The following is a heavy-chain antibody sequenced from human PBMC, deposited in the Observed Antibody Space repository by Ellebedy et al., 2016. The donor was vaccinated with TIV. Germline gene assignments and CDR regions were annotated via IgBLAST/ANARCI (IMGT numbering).Heavy chain of an antibody. V-gene: IGHV3-23*01. D-gene: IGHD6-19*01. CDR2: ISVSGGTT. CDR1: GFTFSSYA. CDR3: ARADQRDSSDTFDV. Sequence: PGGSLRLSCAASGFTFSSYAMSWVRQAPGKGLEWVSAISVSGGTTYYADSVKGRFSISRDNSKNTLYLEMNSLRAEDTAVYFGARADQRDSSDTFDVWGQGTMVTVSS. J-gene: IGHJ3*01.